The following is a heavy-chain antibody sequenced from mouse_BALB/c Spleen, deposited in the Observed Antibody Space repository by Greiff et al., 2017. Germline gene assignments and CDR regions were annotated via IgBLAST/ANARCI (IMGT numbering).Heavy chain of an antibody. Sequence: VQLQQSGAELVRSGASVKLSCTASGFNINDYYMHWVKQRPEQGLEWIGWIDPENGDTEYAPKFQGKATMTADTSSNTAYLQLSSLTSEDTAVYYCNAWGGNYYPFDYWGQGTTLTVSS. CDR2: IDPENGDT. CDR1: GFNINDYY. V-gene: IGHV14-4*02. CDR3: NAWGGNYYPFDY. J-gene: IGHJ2*01. D-gene: IGHD2-1*01.